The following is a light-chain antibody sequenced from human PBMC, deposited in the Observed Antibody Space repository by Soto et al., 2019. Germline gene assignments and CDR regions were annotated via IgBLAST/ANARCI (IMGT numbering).Light chain of an antibody. CDR3: QQYNNWPRT. CDR1: QSVSSN. J-gene: IGKJ1*01. CDR2: GAS. V-gene: IGKV3-15*01. Sequence: EIVMTQSPATLSVSPGARATLSCRASQSVSSNLAWYQQKPGQAPSLLIYGASTRATGIPARFSGSGSGTEFTLTISSLQSEDFAVYYCQQYNNWPRTFGHGTKVDIK.